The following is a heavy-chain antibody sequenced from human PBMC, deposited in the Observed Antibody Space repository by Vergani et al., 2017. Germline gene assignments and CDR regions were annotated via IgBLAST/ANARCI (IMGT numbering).Heavy chain of an antibody. CDR2: IYTSGST. J-gene: IGHJ4*02. CDR1: GGSISSYY. CDR3: ARDKRIQLWLSGGFDY. D-gene: IGHD5-18*01. V-gene: IGHV4-4*07. Sequence: QVQLQESGPGLVKPSETLSLTCTVSGGSISSYYWSWIRQPAGEGLEWIGRIYTSGSTNYNPSLKSRVTMSVDTSKNQFSLKLSSVTAADTAVYYCARDKRIQLWLSGGFDYWGQGTLVTVSS.